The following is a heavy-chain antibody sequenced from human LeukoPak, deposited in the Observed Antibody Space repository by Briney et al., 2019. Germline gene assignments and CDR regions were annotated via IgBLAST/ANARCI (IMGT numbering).Heavy chain of an antibody. Sequence: SETLSLTCTVSGGSISSYYWSWIRQPAGKGLEWIGRIYTSGSTNYNPSLESRVTMSVDTSKNQFSLKLSSVTAADTAVYYCARDTVAATHDAFDIWGQGTMVTVSS. D-gene: IGHD2-15*01. CDR3: ARDTVAATHDAFDI. CDR2: IYTSGST. CDR1: GGSISSYY. V-gene: IGHV4-4*07. J-gene: IGHJ3*02.